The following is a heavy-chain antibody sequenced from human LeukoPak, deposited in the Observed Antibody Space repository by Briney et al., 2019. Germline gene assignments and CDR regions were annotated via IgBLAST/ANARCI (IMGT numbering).Heavy chain of an antibody. CDR3: AKPISGGLAVTADWFHP. Sequence: GGSLKLSCAASGFAFSVYAMSWLRQPPGKGLEWVSTINANSGTTSYAASVRGRFSISRDDSKNTLYLQLNTLRADDTATYYCAKPISGGLAVTADWFHPWGQGTLVVVSS. CDR1: GFAFSVYA. D-gene: IGHD6-19*01. CDR2: INANSGTT. J-gene: IGHJ5*01. V-gene: IGHV3-23*01.